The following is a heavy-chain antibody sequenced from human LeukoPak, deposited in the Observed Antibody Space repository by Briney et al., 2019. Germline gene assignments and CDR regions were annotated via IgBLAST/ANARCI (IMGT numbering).Heavy chain of an antibody. CDR1: GGTFSSYA. CDR3: ARALLASDDFWSGYYWGYYMDV. CDR2: ISAYNGNT. D-gene: IGHD3-3*01. V-gene: IGHV1-18*01. Sequence: VASVKVSCKASGGTFSSYAISWVRQAPGQGLEWMGWISAYNGNTNYAQKLQGRVTMTTDTSTSTAYMELRSLRSDDTAVYYCARALLASDDFWSGYYWGYYMDVWGKGTTVTVSS. J-gene: IGHJ6*03.